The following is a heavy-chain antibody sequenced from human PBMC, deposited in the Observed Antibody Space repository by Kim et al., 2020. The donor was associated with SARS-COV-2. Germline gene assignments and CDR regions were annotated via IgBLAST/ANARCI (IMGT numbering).Heavy chain of an antibody. J-gene: IGHJ5*02. D-gene: IGHD6-6*01. CDR2: INPSGGST. CDR3: ARGMHLDGGIAARPDWFDP. CDR1: GYTFTSYY. Sequence: ASVKVSCKASGYTFTSYYMHWVRQAPGQGLEWMGIINPSGGSTSYAQKFQGRVTMTRDTSTSTVYMELSSLRSEDTAVYYCARGMHLDGGIAARPDWFDPWGQGTLVTVSS. V-gene: IGHV1-46*01.